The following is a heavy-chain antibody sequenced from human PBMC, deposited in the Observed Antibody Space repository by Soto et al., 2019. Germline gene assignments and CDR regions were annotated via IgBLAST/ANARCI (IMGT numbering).Heavy chain of an antibody. V-gene: IGHV3-48*03. D-gene: IGHD3-10*01. J-gene: IGHJ3*02. CDR2: ISSSGSTI. Sequence: GGSLRLSCAASGFTFSSYEMNWVRQAPGKGLEWVSYISSSGSTIYYADSVKGRFTISRDNAKNSLYLQMNSLRAEDTAVYYCAQQGPGRGAFDIWGQGKMVTVSS. CDR3: AQQGPGRGAFDI. CDR1: GFTFSSYE.